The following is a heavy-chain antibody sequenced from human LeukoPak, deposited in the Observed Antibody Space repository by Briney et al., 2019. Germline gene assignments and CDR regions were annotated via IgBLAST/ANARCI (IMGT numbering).Heavy chain of an antibody. CDR3: ARLYVDTAMVYDY. Sequence: GGSLRLSCAASGFTFSSYSMNWVRQAPGKGLEWVSSISSSSSYIYYADSVKGRFTISRDNAKNSLYLQMNSLRAEDTAVYYCARLYVDTAMVYDYWGQGTLVTVSS. V-gene: IGHV3-21*01. D-gene: IGHD5-18*01. CDR1: GFTFSSYS. J-gene: IGHJ4*02. CDR2: ISSSSSYI.